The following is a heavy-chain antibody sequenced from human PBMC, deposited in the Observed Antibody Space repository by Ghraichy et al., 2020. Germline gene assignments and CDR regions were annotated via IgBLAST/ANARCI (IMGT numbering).Heavy chain of an antibody. Sequence: GGSLRLSCAASGFTFSGSTMHWVRQASGKGLEWVGRIRNKANNYATTYAASVKGRFTISRDDSQNTAYLQMNSLKAEDTAVYYCTSSSNWSSAYWGQGTLVTVSS. D-gene: IGHD6-13*01. CDR3: TSSSNWSSAY. V-gene: IGHV3-73*01. CDR1: GFTFSGST. J-gene: IGHJ4*02. CDR2: IRNKANNYAT.